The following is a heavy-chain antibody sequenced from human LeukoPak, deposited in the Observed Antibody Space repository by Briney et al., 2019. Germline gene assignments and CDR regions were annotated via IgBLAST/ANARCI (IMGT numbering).Heavy chain of an antibody. D-gene: IGHD1-20*01. CDR2: ISAYNGNT. V-gene: IGHV1-18*01. Sequence: ASVKVSCKASGYTFTSYGISWVRQATGQGLEWMGWISAYNGNTNYAQKLQGRVTMTTDTSTSTAYMELRSLRSDDTAVYYCARINWNDIRTGFDPWGQGTLVTVSS. CDR1: GYTFTSYG. CDR3: ARINWNDIRTGFDP. J-gene: IGHJ5*02.